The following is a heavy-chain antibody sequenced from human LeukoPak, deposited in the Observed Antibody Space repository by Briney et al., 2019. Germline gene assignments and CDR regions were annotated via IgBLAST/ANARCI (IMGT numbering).Heavy chain of an antibody. CDR3: ARDLRYGDYSLDY. Sequence: GGSLRLSCAASGFTFSDYYMSWIRQAPGKGLEWVSYISSSGSTIYYADSVKGRFTISRDNAKSSLFLQMNSLRAEDTAVYYCARDLRYGDYSLDYWGQGTLVTVSS. CDR2: ISSSGSTI. D-gene: IGHD4-17*01. J-gene: IGHJ4*02. CDR1: GFTFSDYY. V-gene: IGHV3-11*01.